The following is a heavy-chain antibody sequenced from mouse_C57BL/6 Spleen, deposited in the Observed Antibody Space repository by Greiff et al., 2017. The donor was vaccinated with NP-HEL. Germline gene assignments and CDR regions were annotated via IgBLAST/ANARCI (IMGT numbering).Heavy chain of an antibody. CDR3: ARSGDYDRILGGAMDY. CDR2: IYPRSGNT. J-gene: IGHJ4*01. V-gene: IGHV1-81*01. D-gene: IGHD2-4*01. CDR1: GYTFTSYG. Sequence: QVQLQQSGAELARPGASVKLSCKASGYTFTSYGISWVKQRTGQGLEWIGEIYPRSGNTYYNEKFKGKATLTADKSSSTAYMELRSLTSEDSAVYFCARSGDYDRILGGAMDYWGQGTSVTVSS.